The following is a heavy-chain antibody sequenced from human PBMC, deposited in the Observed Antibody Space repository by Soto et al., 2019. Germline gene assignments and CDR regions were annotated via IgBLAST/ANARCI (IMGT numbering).Heavy chain of an antibody. CDR1: GFTCSSYR. Sequence: XGALILSCSASGFTCSSYRMNWVRQAPGKGLEWVSSISSSSSYIYYADSVKGRFTISRDNAKNSLYMQMNSLRAEDTAVYYCARVHPRIGSLRGWYSFDYWGQGTLVTVSS. V-gene: IGHV3-21*01. J-gene: IGHJ4*02. D-gene: IGHD6-19*01. CDR3: ARVHPRIGSLRGWYSFDY. CDR2: ISSSSSYI.